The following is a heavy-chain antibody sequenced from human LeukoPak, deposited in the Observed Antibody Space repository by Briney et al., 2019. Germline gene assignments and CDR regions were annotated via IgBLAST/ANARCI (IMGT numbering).Heavy chain of an antibody. Sequence: SETLSLTCTASGGSISSYYWSWIRQPPGQGLEWIGYIYYSGSTNYYPSLKSRVTISVDTSNNQFSLKLSSVTAADTAVYYCARDNYDILTGYLNMDVWGKGTTVTVSS. D-gene: IGHD3-9*01. CDR1: GGSISSYY. J-gene: IGHJ6*03. CDR2: IYYSGST. V-gene: IGHV4-59*12. CDR3: ARDNYDILTGYLNMDV.